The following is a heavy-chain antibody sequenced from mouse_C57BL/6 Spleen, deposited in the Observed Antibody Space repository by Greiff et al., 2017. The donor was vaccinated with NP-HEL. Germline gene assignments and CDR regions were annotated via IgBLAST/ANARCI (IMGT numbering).Heavy chain of an antibody. CDR3: ARGGGLRPVFAY. Sequence: QVKLQQPGAELVKPGASVKMSCKASGYTFTSYWITWVKQRPGQGLEWIGDIYPGSGSTNYNEKFKSKATLTVDTSSSTAYMQLSSLTSEDSAVYYCARGGGLRPVFAYWGQGTLVTVSA. D-gene: IGHD2-4*01. V-gene: IGHV1-55*01. CDR2: IYPGSGST. CDR1: GYTFTSYW. J-gene: IGHJ3*01.